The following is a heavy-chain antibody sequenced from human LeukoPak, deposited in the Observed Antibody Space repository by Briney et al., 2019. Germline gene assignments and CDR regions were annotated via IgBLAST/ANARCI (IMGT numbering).Heavy chain of an antibody. CDR2: IYSGGST. J-gene: IGHJ6*02. V-gene: IGHV3-66*02. D-gene: IGHD5-18*01. CDR3: ARARTSAMVNIYYYGMDV. CDR1: GFTVSSNY. Sequence: GGSLRLSCAASGFTVSSNYMSWVRQAPGKGLEWVSVIYSGGSTYYADSVKGRFTISRDNSKNTLYLQMNSLRAEDTAVYYCARARTSAMVNIYYYGMDVWGQGTTATVSS.